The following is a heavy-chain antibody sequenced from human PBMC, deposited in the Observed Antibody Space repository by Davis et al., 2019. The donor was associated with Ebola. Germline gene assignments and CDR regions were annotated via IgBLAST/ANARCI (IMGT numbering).Heavy chain of an antibody. D-gene: IGHD7-27*01. CDR2: ISSDGGIT. CDR1: GFTFSRYW. J-gene: IGHJ4*02. CDR3: SKHYWGLGAF. Sequence: GESLKISCAASGFTFSRYWMHWVRQAPGKGLVYVSRISSDGGITNYADSVKGRFTMSRDNSKNTLYLQMNSLRAEDTAVYYCSKHYWGLGAFWGQGTLVTVS. V-gene: IGHV3-74*01.